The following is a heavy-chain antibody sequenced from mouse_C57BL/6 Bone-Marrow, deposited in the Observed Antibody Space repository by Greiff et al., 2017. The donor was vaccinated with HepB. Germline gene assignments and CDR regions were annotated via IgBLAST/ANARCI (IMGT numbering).Heavy chain of an antibody. D-gene: IGHD2-2*01. CDR2: INSDGGST. CDR1: EYEFPSHD. V-gene: IGHV5-2*01. CDR3: AREDGYDGYYFDY. Sequence: EVNVVESGGGLVQPGESLKLSCESNEYEFPSHDMSWVRKTPEKGLELVAAINSDGGSTYYPDTMERRFIISRDNTKKTLYLQMSSLRSEDTALYYCAREDGYDGYYFDYWGQGTTLTVSS. J-gene: IGHJ2*01.